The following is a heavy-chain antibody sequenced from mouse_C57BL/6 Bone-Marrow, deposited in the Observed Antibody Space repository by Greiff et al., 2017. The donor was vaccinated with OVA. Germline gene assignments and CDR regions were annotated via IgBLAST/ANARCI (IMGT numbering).Heavy chain of an antibody. CDR2: INPSSGYT. CDR1: GYTFTSYT. V-gene: IGHV1-4*01. D-gene: IGHD3-2*02. CDR3: ASERDSSGYFDY. J-gene: IGHJ2*01. Sequence: VQLQQSGAELARPGASVKMSCKASGYTFTSYTMHWVKQRPGQGLEWIGYINPSSGYTKYNQKFKDKATLTADKSSSTAYMQLSSLTYEDSAVYYCASERDSSGYFDYWGQGTTLTVSS.